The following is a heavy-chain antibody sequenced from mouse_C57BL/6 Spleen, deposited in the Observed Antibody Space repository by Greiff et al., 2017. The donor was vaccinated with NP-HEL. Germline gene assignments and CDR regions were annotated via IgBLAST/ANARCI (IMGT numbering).Heavy chain of an antibody. CDR1: GYAFSSSW. CDR3: ARGGLGFAY. Sequence: VQLQKSGPELVKPGASVKISCKASGYAFSSSWMNWVKQRPGKGLEWIGRIYPGDGDTNYNGKFKGKATLTADKSSSTAYMQLSSLTSEDSAVYFCARGGLGFAYWGQGTLVTVSA. V-gene: IGHV1-82*01. J-gene: IGHJ3*01. CDR2: IYPGDGDT. D-gene: IGHD2-4*01.